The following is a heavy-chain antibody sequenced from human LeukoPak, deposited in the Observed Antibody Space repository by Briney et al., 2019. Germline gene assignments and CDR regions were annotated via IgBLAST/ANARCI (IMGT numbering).Heavy chain of an antibody. CDR1: GGSISSSSYY. CDR2: IYYSGST. V-gene: IGHV4-39*07. J-gene: IGHJ4*02. CDR3: ARESGFYGSGSRY. D-gene: IGHD3-10*01. Sequence: SETLSLTCTVSGGSISSSSYYWGWIRQPPGKGLEWIGSIYYSGSTYYNPSLKSRVTISVDTSKNQFSLKLSSVTAADTAVYYCARESGFYGSGSRYWGQGTLVTVSS.